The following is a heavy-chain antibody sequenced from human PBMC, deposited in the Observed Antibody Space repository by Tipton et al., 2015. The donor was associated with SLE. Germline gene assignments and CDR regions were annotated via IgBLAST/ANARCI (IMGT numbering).Heavy chain of an antibody. Sequence: TLSLTCTVSGGSISSSSYYWGWIRQPPGKGLEWIGSIYYSGSTYYNPSLKSRVIISVDTSKNQFSLKVSSVTAADTAVYYCARRPPAWNYYYGMDVWGQGTTVTVSS. D-gene: IGHD2-2*01. CDR2: IYYSGST. J-gene: IGHJ6*02. CDR1: GGSISSSSYY. V-gene: IGHV4-39*07. CDR3: ARRPPAWNYYYGMDV.